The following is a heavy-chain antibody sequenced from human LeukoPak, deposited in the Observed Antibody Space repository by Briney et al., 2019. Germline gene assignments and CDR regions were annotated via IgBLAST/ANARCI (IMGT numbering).Heavy chain of an antibody. J-gene: IGHJ4*02. CDR1: GFTFSSYP. D-gene: IGHD3-10*01. CDR3: AKDRVSMVRGVSAPLFDY. Sequence: GGSLRLSCAASGFTFSSYPMSWVRQAPGKGLEWVSAFCGSGGSTYYADSVKGRFTISRGNSKNTLYLQMNSMRAEDTCVYYCAKDRVSMVRGVSAPLFDYWGQGTLVTVSS. CDR2: FCGSGGST. V-gene: IGHV3-23*01.